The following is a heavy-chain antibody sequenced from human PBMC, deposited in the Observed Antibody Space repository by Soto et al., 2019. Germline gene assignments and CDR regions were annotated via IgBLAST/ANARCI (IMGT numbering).Heavy chain of an antibody. CDR3: AKSRAPGPAVNFDY. V-gene: IGHV3-23*01. D-gene: IGHD6-13*01. Sequence: EVFLLESGGGLVQPGGSLRLSCAAAGFIFNNYAMTWVRQAPGKGLEWVSTVGSSGVDTYYADSVKGRFTISKDNVKSTISLQMNSLRAEDTAIYYCAKSRAPGPAVNFDYWGQGTLITVS. CDR1: GFIFNNYA. J-gene: IGHJ4*02. CDR2: VGSSGVDT.